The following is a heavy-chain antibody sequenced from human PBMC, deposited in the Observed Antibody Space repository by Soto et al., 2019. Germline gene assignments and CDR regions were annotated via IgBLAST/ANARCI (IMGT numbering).Heavy chain of an antibody. CDR2: ISYDGENQ. CDR3: VSPHSESSNAFDL. Sequence: GGSLRLSCAASGFSFSHYAMHWVRQPPGKGLEWVALISYDGENQYFTDSVRGRFTISRDNSRTAVYLEMNNLRLDDTATYYCVSPHSESSNAFDLWGQGTLVTVSS. V-gene: IGHV3-30*04. CDR1: GFSFSHYA. J-gene: IGHJ5*02. D-gene: IGHD3-10*01.